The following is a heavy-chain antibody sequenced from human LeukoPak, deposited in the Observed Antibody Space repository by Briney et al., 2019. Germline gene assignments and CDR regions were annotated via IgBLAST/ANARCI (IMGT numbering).Heavy chain of an antibody. CDR1: GYTFTGYY. J-gene: IGHJ6*02. D-gene: IGHD2-2*01. Sequence: ASVKVSCKASGYTFTGYYMHWVRQAPGQGLEWMGWINPNSGGTNYAQKFQGRVTLTRDTSISTTYMELSTLRSDDTAIYYCARGQRIISGLVVWGQGTTVTVSS. V-gene: IGHV1-2*02. CDR2: INPNSGGT. CDR3: ARGQRIISGLVV.